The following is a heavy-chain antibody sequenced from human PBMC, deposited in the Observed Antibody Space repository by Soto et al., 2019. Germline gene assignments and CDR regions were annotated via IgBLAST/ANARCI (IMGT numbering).Heavy chain of an antibody. CDR2: INHSGST. CDR1: GGSFSGYY. Sequence: PSETLSLTCAVYGGSFSGYYWSWIRQPPGKGLEWIGEINHSGSTNYNPSLKSRVTISVDTSKNQFSLKLSSVTAADTAVYYCARGAQNIVLMVYAIHAFDIWGQGTMVT. V-gene: IGHV4-34*01. CDR3: ARGAQNIVLMVYAIHAFDI. D-gene: IGHD2-8*01. J-gene: IGHJ3*02.